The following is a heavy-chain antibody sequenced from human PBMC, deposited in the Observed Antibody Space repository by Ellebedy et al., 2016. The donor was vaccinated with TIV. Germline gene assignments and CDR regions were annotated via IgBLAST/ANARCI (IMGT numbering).Heavy chain of an antibody. CDR1: GYTFTSYA. V-gene: IGHV1-3*01. D-gene: IGHD4-17*01. J-gene: IGHJ4*02. Sequence: ASVKVSCKASGYTFTSYAMHWVRQAPGQRLEWMGWINAGNGNTKYSQKFQGRVTITRDTSASTAYMELSSPRSEDTAVYYCATRNLGITVTHDYWGQGTLVTVSS. CDR2: INAGNGNT. CDR3: ATRNLGITVTHDY.